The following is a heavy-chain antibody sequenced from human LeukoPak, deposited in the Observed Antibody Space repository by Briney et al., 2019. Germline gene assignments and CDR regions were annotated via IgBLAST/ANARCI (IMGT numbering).Heavy chain of an antibody. J-gene: IGHJ5*02. D-gene: IGHD1-26*01. CDR2: MNPNSGNT. CDR1: GYTLTSYD. CDR3: AREPIVGATRYWFDP. Sequence: GASVKVSCKASGYTLTSYDINWVRQATGQGLEWMGWMNPNSGNTAYAQKFQGRVTMTRNTSISTAYMELSNLRSEDTAVYYCAREPIVGATRYWFDPWGQGTLVTVSS. V-gene: IGHV1-8*01.